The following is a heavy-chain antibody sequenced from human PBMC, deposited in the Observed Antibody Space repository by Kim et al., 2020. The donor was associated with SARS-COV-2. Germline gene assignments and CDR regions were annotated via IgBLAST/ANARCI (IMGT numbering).Heavy chain of an antibody. V-gene: IGHV1-69*05. D-gene: IGHD3-10*01. CDR2: IIPGFGNT. J-gene: IGHJ6*01. CDR1: GDSFTTYA. CDR3: AKATDPPFGEYYYAMD. Sequence: SVKVSCKASGDSFTTYAMNWVRQAPGQRLEWMGRIIPGFGNTNYAQKFQGRVTITRDEYASTAYLELSSLRSDDTAVYYCAKATDPPFGEYYYAMD.